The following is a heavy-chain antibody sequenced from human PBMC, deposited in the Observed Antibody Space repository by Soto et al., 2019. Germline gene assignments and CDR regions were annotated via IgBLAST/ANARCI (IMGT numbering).Heavy chain of an antibody. J-gene: IGHJ4*02. V-gene: IGHV4-30-4*01. CDR1: GGSISSGDYY. CDR2: IYYSGST. D-gene: IGHD3-22*01. CDR3: AGDRMEDYYDSSGYRDY. Sequence: QVQLQESGPGLVKPSQTLSLTCTVSGGSISSGDYYWSWIRQPPGKGLEWIGYIYYSGSTYYNPSLKSRVTISVDTSKNQFSLKLSSVTAADTAVYYCAGDRMEDYYDSSGYRDYWGQGTLVTVSS.